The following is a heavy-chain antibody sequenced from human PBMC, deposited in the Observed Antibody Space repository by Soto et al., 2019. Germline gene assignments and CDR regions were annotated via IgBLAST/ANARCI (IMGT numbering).Heavy chain of an antibody. V-gene: IGHV2-5*01. CDR2: IYWNDDK. CDR1: GFSLSTSGVG. CDR3: AHSYSSSWYMGYYFDY. D-gene: IGHD6-13*01. Sequence: SGPTLVNPTQTLTLTCTFSGFSLSTSGVGVGWIRQPPGKALEWLALIYWNDDKRYSPSLKRRLTITKDTSKNQVVLTMTNMDPVDTATYYCAHSYSSSWYMGYYFDYWGQGTLVTVSS. J-gene: IGHJ4*02.